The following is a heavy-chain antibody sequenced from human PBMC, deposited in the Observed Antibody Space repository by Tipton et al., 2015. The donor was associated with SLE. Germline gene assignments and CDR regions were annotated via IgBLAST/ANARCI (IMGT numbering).Heavy chain of an antibody. CDR1: GGSISSDY. Sequence: LRLSCTVSGGSISSDYWTWIRQPPGKGLEWIGSIYYSGSTYYNPSLKSRVTISVDTSKNQFSLKLSSVTAADTAVYYCARVYQVGYFDYWGQGTLVTVSS. J-gene: IGHJ4*02. V-gene: IGHV4-59*12. CDR2: IYYSGST. D-gene: IGHD1-26*01. CDR3: ARVYQVGYFDY.